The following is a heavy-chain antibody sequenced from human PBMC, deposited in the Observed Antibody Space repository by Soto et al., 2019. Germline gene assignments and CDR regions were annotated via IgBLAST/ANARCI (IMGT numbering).Heavy chain of an antibody. Sequence: PGESLKISCSTSGYRFTSYWIAWVRQMPGKGLEWMGIIFPSDSDTRYSPSFQGQVTISADRSTSTAYLRWSSLKASDTAMYYCARHIAEYYYDSSGFSPWFDPWGQGTLVTVSS. CDR2: IFPSDSDT. V-gene: IGHV5-51*01. CDR1: GYRFTSYW. J-gene: IGHJ5*02. D-gene: IGHD3-22*01. CDR3: ARHIAEYYYDSSGFSPWFDP.